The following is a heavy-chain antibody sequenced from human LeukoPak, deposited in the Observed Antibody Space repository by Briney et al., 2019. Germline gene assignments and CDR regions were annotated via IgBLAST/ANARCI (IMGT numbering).Heavy chain of an antibody. CDR2: ISSDGSST. V-gene: IGHV3-74*01. Sequence: PGGSLRLSCAASGFTFSSYWMHWVRQAPGKGLVWVSRISSDGSSTSYADSVKGRFTISRDNAKNTLYLQMNSLRAEDTAVYYCARVNYGDYGGDYWGQGTLVTVSS. CDR1: GFTFSSYW. CDR3: ARVNYGDYGGDY. D-gene: IGHD4-17*01. J-gene: IGHJ4*02.